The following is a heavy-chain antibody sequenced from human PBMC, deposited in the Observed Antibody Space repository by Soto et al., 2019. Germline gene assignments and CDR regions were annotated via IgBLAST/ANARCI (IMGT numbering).Heavy chain of an antibody. CDR2: INPSGGST. J-gene: IGHJ4*02. CDR3: ARDRTDFWGGLNYFDY. Sequence: ASVKVSCKASGYTFTSYYMHWVRQAPGQGLEWMGIINPSGGSTSYAQKFQGRVTMTRDTSTSTVYMELSSLRSEDTAVYYCARDRTDFWGGLNYFDYWGQGTLVTVSS. V-gene: IGHV1-46*01. D-gene: IGHD3-3*01. CDR1: GYTFTSYY.